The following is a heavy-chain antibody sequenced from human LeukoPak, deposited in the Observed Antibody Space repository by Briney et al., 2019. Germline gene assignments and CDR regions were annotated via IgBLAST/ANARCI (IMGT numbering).Heavy chain of an antibody. CDR1: GFTFSSYA. CDR2: ISGSGGST. D-gene: IGHD3-10*01. Sequence: PGGSLRLSCAASGFTFSSYAMSWVRQAPGKGLEWVSAISGSGGSTYYADSVKGRFTISRGNAKNSLYLQMNSLRAEDTAVYYCAREAGSGSYYDYWGQGTLVTVSS. V-gene: IGHV3-23*01. CDR3: AREAGSGSYYDY. J-gene: IGHJ4*02.